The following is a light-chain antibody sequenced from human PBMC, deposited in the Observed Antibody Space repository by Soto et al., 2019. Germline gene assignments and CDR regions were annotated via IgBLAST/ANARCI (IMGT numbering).Light chain of an antibody. J-gene: IGKJ4*01. CDR1: QSVSSD. Sequence: EIVMTQSPANLSVSPGERATISCRASQSVSSDLVWYQQKAGQAPRLLIYDTSTRATGIPARFSGSVSGTDFTLTISSLQSEESAVYHCQQYNKWPLTFGGGTKVDIK. CDR3: QQYNKWPLT. CDR2: DTS. V-gene: IGKV3-15*01.